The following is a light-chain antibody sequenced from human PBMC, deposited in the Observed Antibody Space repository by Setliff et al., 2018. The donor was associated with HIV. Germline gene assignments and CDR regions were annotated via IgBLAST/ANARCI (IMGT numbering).Light chain of an antibody. CDR3: SSYAITNTLP. V-gene: IGLV2-14*01. CDR1: SSDVGGYSH. J-gene: IGLJ1*01. Sequence: QSALTQPASVSGSPGQSITISCTGTSSDVGGYSHVSWYQQHPGKAPKLIIYEVRSRPSGVSDRFSGSKSGNTASLTISGLQAEDEADYYCSSYAITNTLPFGTGTKVTV. CDR2: EVR.